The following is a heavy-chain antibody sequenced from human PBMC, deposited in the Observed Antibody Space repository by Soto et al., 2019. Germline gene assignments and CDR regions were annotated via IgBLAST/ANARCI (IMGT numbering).Heavy chain of an antibody. CDR3: ARVADPRDFGVRWYSDGPIYDFYYGMDV. CDR2: ISSSSTTI. D-gene: IGHD6-13*01. J-gene: IGHJ6*02. CDR1: GFTFSTYA. V-gene: IGHV3-48*01. Sequence: HPGGSLRLSCAGSGFTFSTYAMNWVRQAPGKGQEWVSYISSSSTTIYYGDSVKGRFTISRDNAKNSLYLQMNSLRAEDTAVYYCARVADPRDFGVRWYSDGPIYDFYYGMDVWGQGTTVTVSS.